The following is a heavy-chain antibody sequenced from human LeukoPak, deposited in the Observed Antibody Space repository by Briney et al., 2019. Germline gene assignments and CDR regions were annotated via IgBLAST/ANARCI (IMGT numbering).Heavy chain of an antibody. D-gene: IGHD2-2*01. Sequence: GGSLRLSCAASGFTFNNYAMSWVRQAPGKGLEYVSAISSNGGSTYYADSVKGRFTISRDNSKNTLYLQMSSLRAEDTAVYYCVKDRCSSTSCYVGPDYWGQGTLVTVSS. V-gene: IGHV3-64D*06. CDR3: VKDRCSSTSCYVGPDY. CDR1: GFTFNNYA. J-gene: IGHJ4*02. CDR2: ISSNGGST.